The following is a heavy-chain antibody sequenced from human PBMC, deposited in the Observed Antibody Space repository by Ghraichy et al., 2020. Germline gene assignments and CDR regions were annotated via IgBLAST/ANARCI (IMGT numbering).Heavy chain of an antibody. CDR2: IYDSGRT. D-gene: IGHD4-17*01. Sequence: SETLSLTCTVSGGSISSYYWTWIRLPPGKGLEWIGYIYDSGRTNYNPSLKSRVTISVDTSKKQFSLKLTSLTAADTAVYFCARSRRVTTVTWIDYWGQGRLVTVSS. J-gene: IGHJ4*02. V-gene: IGHV4-59*01. CDR3: ARSRRVTTVTWIDY. CDR1: GGSISSYY.